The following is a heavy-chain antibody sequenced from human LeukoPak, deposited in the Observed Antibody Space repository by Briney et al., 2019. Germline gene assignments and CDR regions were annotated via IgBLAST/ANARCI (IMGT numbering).Heavy chain of an antibody. CDR3: ARGAYFDWLLSYLDY. CDR1: GFTFSSYW. CDR2: INSDGSST. V-gene: IGHV3-74*01. J-gene: IGHJ4*02. Sequence: GGSLRLSCAASGFTFSSYWMHWVRQAPGKGLVWVSRINSDGSSTSYADSVKSRFTISRDNAKNTLYLQMNSLGAEDTAVYYCARGAYFDWLLSYLDYWGQGTLVTVSS. D-gene: IGHD3-9*01.